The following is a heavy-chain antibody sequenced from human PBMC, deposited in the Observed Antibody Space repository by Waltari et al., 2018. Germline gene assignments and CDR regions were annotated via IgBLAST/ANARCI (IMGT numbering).Heavy chain of an antibody. CDR3: AKDRGGYYESSGYPLIDY. Sequence: QVQLVESGGGVVQPGKSLRLSCAASGFIFSTYGMHWVRQAPGKGLEWVSIISYDGRNKYFADSVEGRFTISRDNSKNTLFLQMNSLRGDDTAVYYWAKDRGGYYESSGYPLIDYWGQGTLVTVSS. CDR1: GFIFSTYG. D-gene: IGHD3-22*01. J-gene: IGHJ4*02. V-gene: IGHV3-30*18. CDR2: ISYDGRNK.